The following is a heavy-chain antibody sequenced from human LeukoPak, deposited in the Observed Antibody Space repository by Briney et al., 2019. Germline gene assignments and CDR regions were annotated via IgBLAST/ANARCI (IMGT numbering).Heavy chain of an antibody. CDR1: GFTFSSYE. V-gene: IGHV3-48*03. Sequence: GGSLRLACAASGFTFSSYEMNWVRQAPGKGLERVSYISSSGSTIYYADSVKGRFTISRDNAKNSPYLQMNSLRAEDTAVYFCGRPTCTNYMDVWGKGTAVTISS. CDR2: ISSSGSTI. J-gene: IGHJ6*03. CDR3: GRPTCTNYMDV.